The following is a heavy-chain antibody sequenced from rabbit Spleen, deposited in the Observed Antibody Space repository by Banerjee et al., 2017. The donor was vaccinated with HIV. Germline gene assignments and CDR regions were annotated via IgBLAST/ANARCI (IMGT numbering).Heavy chain of an antibody. CDR2: IDAGVKGTT. CDR3: ARDGSGWGANFNL. V-gene: IGHV1S45*01. CDR1: GFSLSREYW. D-gene: IGHD4-1*01. J-gene: IGHJ4*01. Sequence: QEQLEESGGDLVKPEGSLTLTCTASGFSLSREYWICWVLQAPGKGLEWIACIDAGVKGTTYYASWAKGRFAVSKTSPTTVTLQMTSLTAADMATYFCARDGSGWGANFNLWGPGTLVTVS.